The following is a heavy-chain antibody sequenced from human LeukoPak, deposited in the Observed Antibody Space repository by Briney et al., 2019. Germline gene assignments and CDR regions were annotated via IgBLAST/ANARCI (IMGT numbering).Heavy chain of an antibody. CDR3: ARSKATAAPGYYYYYMDV. V-gene: IGHV4-34*01. CDR2: INHSGST. Sequence: SETLSLTCAVYGGSFSGYYWSWIRQPPGKGLEWIGEINHSGSTNYNPSLKSRVTISVDTSKNQFSLKLSSVTAVDTAVYYCARSKATAAPGYYYYYMDVWGKGTTVTVSS. CDR1: GGSFSGYY. J-gene: IGHJ6*03. D-gene: IGHD2-15*01.